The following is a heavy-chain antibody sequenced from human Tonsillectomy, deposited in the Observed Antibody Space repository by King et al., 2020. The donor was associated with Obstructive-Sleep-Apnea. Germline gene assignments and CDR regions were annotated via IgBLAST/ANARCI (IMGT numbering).Heavy chain of an antibody. CDR2: ISYDGSNK. Sequence: VQLVESGGGVVQPGRSLRLSCAASGFTFSSYAMHWVRQAPGKGLEWVAVISYDGSNKYYADSVKGRFTISRDNSKNTLYLQMNSLRAEDTAVYYCAMDKGGAGAVHSFDYCGQRTLVTVSS. CDR3: AMDKGGAGAVHSFDY. V-gene: IGHV3-30*04. J-gene: IGHJ4*02. D-gene: IGHD6-19*01. CDR1: GFTFSSYA.